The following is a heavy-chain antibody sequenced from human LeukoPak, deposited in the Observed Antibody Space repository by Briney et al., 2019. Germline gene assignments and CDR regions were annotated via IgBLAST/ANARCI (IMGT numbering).Heavy chain of an antibody. CDR2: INPNSGGT. J-gene: IGHJ4*02. CDR1: GYTFTGYY. D-gene: IGHD1-26*01. CDR3: ARDRLKRGSYVSDY. V-gene: IGHV1-2*02. Sequence: GASVKVSCKASGYTFTGYYMHWVRQAPGQGLEWMGWINPNSGGTNYAQKLQGRVTMTRDTSISTAYMELSRLRSGDTAVYYCARDRLKRGSYVSDYWGQGTLVTVSS.